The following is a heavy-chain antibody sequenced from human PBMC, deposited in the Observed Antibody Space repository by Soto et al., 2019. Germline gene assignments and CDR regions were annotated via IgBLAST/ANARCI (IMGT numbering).Heavy chain of an antibody. Sequence: QVQLVQSGAEVKKPGSSVKVSCKASGGTFSSYAISWVRQAPGQGLEWMGGIIPIFGTANYAQKFQGRVTITADESTSTAYMELSSLRSEDTAVYYCARDRTTNTRPYDSSGYIAHNAFDIWGQGTMVTVSS. V-gene: IGHV1-69*01. CDR2: IIPIFGTA. D-gene: IGHD3-22*01. J-gene: IGHJ3*02. CDR1: GGTFSSYA. CDR3: ARDRTTNTRPYDSSGYIAHNAFDI.